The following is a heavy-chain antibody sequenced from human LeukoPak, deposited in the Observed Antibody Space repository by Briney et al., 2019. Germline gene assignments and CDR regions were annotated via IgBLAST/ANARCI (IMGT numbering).Heavy chain of an antibody. J-gene: IGHJ4*02. CDR3: ARIGYSSSCTDF. V-gene: IGHV3-7*03. D-gene: IGHD6-13*01. CDR2: IKQDGSTK. Sequence: PGGSLRLSCVASGFTFSSYWMSWFRQAPGKGLEWVANIKQDGSTKYYVDSVKGRLIISRDNAKNSLYLQMNSLRAEDTAMYRCARIGYSSSCTDFWGQGTLVTVSS. CDR1: GFTFSSYW.